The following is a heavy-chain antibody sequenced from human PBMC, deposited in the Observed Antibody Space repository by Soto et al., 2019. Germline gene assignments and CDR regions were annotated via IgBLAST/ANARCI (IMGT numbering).Heavy chain of an antibody. Sequence: EMQLVESGGGLIQPGGSLRLSCAASGFTVSTNYMSXVRQXPXXXXXXVSLIDSGGTIDYADSVKGRLTIFRDNSXXXXXXXXXXXXXXXXXXXXXXXXXXXXXXXXXGLDVWGQGTTVTVSS. CDR1: GFTVSTNY. CDR3: XXXXXXXXXXXXGLDV. V-gene: IGHV3-53*01. J-gene: IGHJ6*02. CDR2: IDSGGTI.